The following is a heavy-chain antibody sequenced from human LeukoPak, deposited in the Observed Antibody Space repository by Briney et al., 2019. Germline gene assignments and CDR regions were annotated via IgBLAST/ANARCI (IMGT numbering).Heavy chain of an antibody. V-gene: IGHV4-59*11. J-gene: IGHJ6*03. CDR2: IYYSGST. CDR1: GGSLSGHY. D-gene: IGHD2-2*01. CDR3: ARGGDIVVVSAAIDYYYYYYMDV. Sequence: SETLSLTCTVSGGSLSGHYWSWIRQPPGKGLEWIGYIYYSGSTNYNPSLKSRVTISVDTSKNQFSLKLSSVTAADTAVYYCARGGDIVVVSAAIDYYYYYYMDVWGKGTTVTVSS.